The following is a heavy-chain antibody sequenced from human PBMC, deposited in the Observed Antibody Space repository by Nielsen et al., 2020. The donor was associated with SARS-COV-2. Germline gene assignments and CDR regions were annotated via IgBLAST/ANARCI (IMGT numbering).Heavy chain of an antibody. CDR2: ISSNGGST. V-gene: IGHV3-64*04. CDR3: ARGHSQASYGSANDY. D-gene: IGHD3-10*01. J-gene: IGHJ4*02. Sequence: GESLKISCSASGFTFSSYAMHWVRQAPGKGLEYVSAISSNGGSTYYADSVKGRFTISRHNSKNTLYLQMNSLRAEDTAVYYCARGHSQASYGSANDYWGQGTLVTVSS. CDR1: GFTFSSYA.